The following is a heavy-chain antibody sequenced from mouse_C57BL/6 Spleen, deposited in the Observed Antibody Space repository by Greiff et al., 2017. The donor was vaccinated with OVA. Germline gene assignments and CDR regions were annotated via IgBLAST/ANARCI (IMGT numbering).Heavy chain of an antibody. CDR2: IWTGGGT. CDR1: GFSLTSYA. D-gene: IGHD2-1*01. V-gene: IGHV2-9-1*01. Sequence: VQLQESGPGLVAPSQSLSITCTVSGFSLTSYAISWVRQPPGTGLEWLGVIWTGGGTNYNSALKSRLSISKDKTKSQVFLKMNSLQTDDTARYYCARNLIYYGNYNWYFDVWGTGTTVTVSS. CDR3: ARNLIYYGNYNWYFDV. J-gene: IGHJ1*03.